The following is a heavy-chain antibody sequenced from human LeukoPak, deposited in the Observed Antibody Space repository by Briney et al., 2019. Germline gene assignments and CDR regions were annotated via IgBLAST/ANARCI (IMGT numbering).Heavy chain of an antibody. CDR1: GASLGSAGYY. D-gene: IGHD1-26*01. J-gene: IGHJ4*02. Sequence: EASETLSLTCTVSGASLGSAGYYWSWIRQPPGGGLEWIGYIYYISNTNYNPSLESRVTMSVDPSKNQFSLKLNSVTAADTAVYYCARTQSQSGSYRYYFGYWGQGTLVTVSS. CDR2: IYYISNT. CDR3: ARTQSQSGSYRYYFGY. V-gene: IGHV4-61*08.